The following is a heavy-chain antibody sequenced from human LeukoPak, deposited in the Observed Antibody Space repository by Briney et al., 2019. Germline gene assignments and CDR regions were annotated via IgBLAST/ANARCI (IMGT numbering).Heavy chain of an antibody. J-gene: IGHJ6*02. CDR2: ISSSSSYI. CDR1: GFTFSSYS. CDR3: ARDRPDDYGDYPYYYYGMDV. D-gene: IGHD4-17*01. Sequence: GGSLRLSCAASGFTFSSYSMNWVRQAPGKGLEWVSSISSSSSYIYYADSVKGRFTISRDNAKNSLYLQMNSLRAEDTAVYYCARDRPDDYGDYPYYYYGMDVWGQGTTVTVSS. V-gene: IGHV3-21*01.